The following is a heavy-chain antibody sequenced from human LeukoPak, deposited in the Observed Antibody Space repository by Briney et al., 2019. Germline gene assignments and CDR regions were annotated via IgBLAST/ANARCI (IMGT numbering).Heavy chain of an antibody. CDR3: ARDQRGVGIAARNDASDI. J-gene: IGHJ3*02. V-gene: IGHV3-7*01. Sequence: PGGSLRLSCAASGFTFSSYWMSWVRQAPGKGLEWVANIKQDGSEKYYVDSVKGRFTISRDNAKNSLYLQMNSLRAEDTAVYYCARDQRGVGIAARNDASDIWGQGTMVTVSS. D-gene: IGHD6-6*01. CDR1: GFTFSSYW. CDR2: IKQDGSEK.